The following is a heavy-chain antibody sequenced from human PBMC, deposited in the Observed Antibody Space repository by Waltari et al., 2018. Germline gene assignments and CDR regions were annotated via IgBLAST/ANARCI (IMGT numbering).Heavy chain of an antibody. Sequence: EVQLVQSGAEVKKAGESLKISCRGSGYRVTSYWIVWVRRMPGKGLEWMGIIYFGDSETRYSPSFQGQVTISADRSISTAYLQWDRLKTSDTATYFCAIQPPEGRLGSYFYSGMDVWGQGTTVTVSS. CDR3: AIQPPEGRLGSYFYSGMDV. CDR2: IYFGDSET. V-gene: IGHV5-51*01. J-gene: IGHJ6*02. CDR1: GYRVTSYW. D-gene: IGHD3-16*01.